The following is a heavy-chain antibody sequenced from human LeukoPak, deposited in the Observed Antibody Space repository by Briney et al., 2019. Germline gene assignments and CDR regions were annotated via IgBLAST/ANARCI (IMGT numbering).Heavy chain of an antibody. D-gene: IGHD6-25*01. CDR1: GGSISSYY. J-gene: IGHJ4*02. Sequence: SETLSLTCTVSGGSISSYYWSWVRQPPGKGLEWIGYIHYIVSTNYNPSLKNRVTISVDTSKNQFSLKLTSVTAADTAVYYCARVLLVSSGTFYFDYWGQGTLVTVSS. CDR3: ARVLLVSSGTFYFDY. V-gene: IGHV4-59*01. CDR2: IHYIVST.